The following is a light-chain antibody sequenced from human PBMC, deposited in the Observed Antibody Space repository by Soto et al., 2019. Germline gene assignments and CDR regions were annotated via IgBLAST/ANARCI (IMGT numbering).Light chain of an antibody. Sequence: QSVLTRPASVSGTPGQSITISCTGSNSDVGIYDFVSWYQHHPGRAPKLVVSEVSHRPSGVSDRFSGSKSGNTASLTISGLQSEDDADYYCISYTSDDVRYVFGTGTKVTVL. V-gene: IGLV2-14*01. CDR1: NSDVGIYDF. CDR2: EVS. J-gene: IGLJ1*01. CDR3: ISYTSDDVRYV.